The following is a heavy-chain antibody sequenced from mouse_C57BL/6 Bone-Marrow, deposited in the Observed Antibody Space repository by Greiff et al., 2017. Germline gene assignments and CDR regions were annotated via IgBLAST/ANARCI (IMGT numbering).Heavy chain of an antibody. J-gene: IGHJ4*01. CDR1: GFNIKDYY. Sequence: VQLQQSGAELVRSGASVKLSCTASGFNIKDYYMHWVKQRPEQGLEWIGWIDPENGDTEYAPKFQGKATMTADTSSNTAYLQLSSLTSEDTAVYYGNAGGVGGYAMDYWGQGNSVTVSS. CDR2: IDPENGDT. CDR3: NAGGVGGYAMDY. V-gene: IGHV14-4*02. D-gene: IGHD1-1*01.